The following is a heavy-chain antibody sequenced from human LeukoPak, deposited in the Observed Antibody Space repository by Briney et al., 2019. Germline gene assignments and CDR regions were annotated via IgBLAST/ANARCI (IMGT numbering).Heavy chain of an antibody. J-gene: IGHJ3*02. Sequence: PSETLSLTCTVSGGALSSYHWSWIRQSPGRGLEWLGHISYRGNTGYNPALKSRVTISVDMFYNQFSLKLSSVTAADTAVYYCAGTYYFDSSGHYFGGNGFDIWGQGTMVTVSS. CDR3: AGTYYFDSSGHYFGGNGFDI. CDR2: ISYRGNT. D-gene: IGHD3-22*01. CDR1: GGALSSYH. V-gene: IGHV4-59*12.